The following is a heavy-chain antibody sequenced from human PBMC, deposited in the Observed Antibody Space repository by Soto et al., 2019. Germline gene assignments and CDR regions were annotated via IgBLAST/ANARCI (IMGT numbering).Heavy chain of an antibody. CDR2: ISYDGSNK. J-gene: IGHJ4*02. Sequence: PGGSLRLSCAASGFTFSSYGMHWVRQAPGKGLEWVAVISYDGSNKYYADSVKGRFTISRDNSKNTLYLQMNSLRAVDTAVYYCAKDRRLLWFGELEYWGQGT. V-gene: IGHV3-30*18. D-gene: IGHD3-10*01. CDR1: GFTFSSYG. CDR3: AKDRRLLWFGELEY.